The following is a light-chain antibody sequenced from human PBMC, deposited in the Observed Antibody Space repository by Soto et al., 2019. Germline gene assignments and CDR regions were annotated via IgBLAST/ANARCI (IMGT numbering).Light chain of an antibody. V-gene: IGKV3D-20*02. CDR1: QTVRNNY. Sequence: VLTQSPGTLSLSPGERATLSCRAIQTVRNNYLAWYQQKPGQAPRLLIYAASTRATGVPARFSGSGSGTEFTLTISSLQSEDFAVYYCQQRSNWPIPFGQGTRLEI. CDR2: AAS. CDR3: QQRSNWPIP. J-gene: IGKJ5*01.